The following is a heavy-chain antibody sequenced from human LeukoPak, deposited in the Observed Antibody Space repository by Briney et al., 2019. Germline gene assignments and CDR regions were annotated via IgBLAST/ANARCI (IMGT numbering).Heavy chain of an antibody. V-gene: IGHV1-69*01. Sequence: ASVKVSCKASGGTFSSYAISWVRQAPGQGLEWTGGIIPIFGTANYAQKFQGRVTITADESTSTAYMELSSLRSEDTAVYYCARGGYSYYYGMDVWGQGTTVTVSS. J-gene: IGHJ6*02. D-gene: IGHD5-18*01. CDR1: GGTFSSYA. CDR3: ARGGYSYYYGMDV. CDR2: IIPIFGTA.